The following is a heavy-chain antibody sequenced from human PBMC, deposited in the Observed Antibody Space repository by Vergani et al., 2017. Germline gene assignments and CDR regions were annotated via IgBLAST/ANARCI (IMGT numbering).Heavy chain of an antibody. CDR1: GYTFTSYY. V-gene: IGHV1-24*01. D-gene: IGHD6-13*01. Sequence: QVQLVQSGAEVKKPGASVKVSCKASGYTFTSYYMHWVRQAPGKGLEWMGGFDPEDGETIYAQKFQGRVTMTEDTSTDTAYMELSSLRSEDTAVYYCATRATGYSSSWSIGYFDLWGRGTLVTVSS. J-gene: IGHJ2*01. CDR2: FDPEDGET. CDR3: ATRATGYSSSWSIGYFDL.